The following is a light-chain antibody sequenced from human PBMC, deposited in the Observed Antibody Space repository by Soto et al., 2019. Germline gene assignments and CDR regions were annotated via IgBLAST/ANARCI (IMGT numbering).Light chain of an antibody. CDR1: SSNIGAGYD. CDR3: QSYDSSLSGWV. J-gene: IGLJ3*02. Sequence: QSVLTQPPSVSGAPGQGVTISCTGSSSNIGAGYDVHWYQQLPGTAPKLLISGNSNRPSGVPDRFSGSKSGTSASLAITGLQAEDEADYYCQSYDSSLSGWVFGGGTKVTVL. V-gene: IGLV1-40*01. CDR2: GNS.